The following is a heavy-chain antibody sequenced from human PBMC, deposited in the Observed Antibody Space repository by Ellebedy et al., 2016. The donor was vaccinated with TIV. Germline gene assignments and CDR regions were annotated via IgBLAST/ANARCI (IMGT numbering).Heavy chain of an antibody. Sequence: GESLKISXAASGFSFSNYWMSWVRQAPGKGLEWVANIKFVGSEKYYGDSVKGRFSVSRDNTKNSVFLQMSSLRAEDTAVYFCARDTEMSARVDYWGQGTLVTVS. V-gene: IGHV3-7*04. D-gene: IGHD5-24*01. CDR3: ARDTEMSARVDY. CDR2: IKFVGSEK. J-gene: IGHJ4*02. CDR1: GFSFSNYW.